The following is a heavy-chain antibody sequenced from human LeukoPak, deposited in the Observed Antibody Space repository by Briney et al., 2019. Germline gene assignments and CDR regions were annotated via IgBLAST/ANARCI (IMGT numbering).Heavy chain of an antibody. V-gene: IGHV1-18*04. Sequence: ASVKVSCKASGYTFTSYGISWVRQAPGQGREGMGWISAYNGNTNYAQKLQGRVTMTTDTSTSTAYMELRSLRPDDTAVYYCAKLWPAAEFFDYWGQGTLVTVSS. D-gene: IGHD2-21*01. J-gene: IGHJ4*02. CDR1: GYTFTSYG. CDR2: ISAYNGNT. CDR3: AKLWPAAEFFDY.